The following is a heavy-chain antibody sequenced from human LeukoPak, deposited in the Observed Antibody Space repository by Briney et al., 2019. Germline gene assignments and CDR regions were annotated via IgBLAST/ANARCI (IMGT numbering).Heavy chain of an antibody. Sequence: SETLSLTCSVSGGSFSSSTYHWGWIRQPPGKGLEWIGSIYYSGSTYYNPSLKSRVTISGDASKNQFSLKLSSVTAADTAVYYCARILNTVTMYFDYWGQGTLVTVSS. CDR2: IYYSGST. J-gene: IGHJ4*02. CDR1: GGSFSSSTYH. CDR3: ARILNTVTMYFDY. V-gene: IGHV4-39*07. D-gene: IGHD4-17*01.